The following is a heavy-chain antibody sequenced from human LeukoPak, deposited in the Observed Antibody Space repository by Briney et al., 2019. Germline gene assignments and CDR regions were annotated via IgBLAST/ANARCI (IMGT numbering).Heavy chain of an antibody. CDR3: ARGRIQLWLPYMDV. V-gene: IGHV1-3*03. J-gene: IGHJ6*03. D-gene: IGHD5-18*01. CDR2: INAGNGNT. Sequence: ASVKVSCKASGDTFSSYAMHWVRQAPGQRLEWMGWINAGNGNTKYSQEFQGRVTITRDTSASTAYMELSSLRSEDMAVYYCARGRIQLWLPYMDVWGKGTTVTVSS. CDR1: GDTFSSYA.